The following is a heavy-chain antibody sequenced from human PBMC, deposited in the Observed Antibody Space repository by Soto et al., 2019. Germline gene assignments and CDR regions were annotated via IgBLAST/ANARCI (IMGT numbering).Heavy chain of an antibody. Sequence: VQLVQSGAEEKKPGASVKVSCKASGYTFTTYAIHWVRQAPGQRLEWMGWINAANGNRKYSQKFQGRITVTRDTSASTAYMELSSLRSEDTAVYYCARSNSGSYDYWGQGTLVTVSS. CDR2: INAANGNR. D-gene: IGHD1-26*01. J-gene: IGHJ4*02. CDR3: ARSNSGSYDY. CDR1: GYTFTTYA. V-gene: IGHV1-3*05.